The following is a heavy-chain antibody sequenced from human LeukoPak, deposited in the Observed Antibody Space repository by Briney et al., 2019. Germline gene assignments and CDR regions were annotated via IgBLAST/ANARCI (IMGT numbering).Heavy chain of an antibody. V-gene: IGHV3-48*03. J-gene: IGHJ6*03. CDR2: ISSSGSTI. CDR3: AKDRCSNGIGCYYYYMDV. D-gene: IGHD2-8*01. CDR1: GFTFSSYE. Sequence: GGSLRLSCAASGFTFSSYEMNWVRQAPGKGLEWVSYISSSGSTIYYADSVKGRFTISRDNAKNSLYLQMNRLRAEDTAVYYCAKDRCSNGIGCYYYYMDVWGKGTTVTISS.